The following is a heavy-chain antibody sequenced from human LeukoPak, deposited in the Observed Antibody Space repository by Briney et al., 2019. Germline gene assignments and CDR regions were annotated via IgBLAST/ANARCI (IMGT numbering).Heavy chain of an antibody. J-gene: IGHJ3*02. CDR3: ACSSPYSGYAQFDI. Sequence: PSETLSLTCTVSGGSISSYYWSWIRQPPGKGLEWIGYIYYSGSTNYNPSLKSRVTISVDTSKNQFSLKLSSVTAADTAVYYCACSSPYSGYAQFDIWGQGTMVTVSS. CDR1: GGSISSYY. V-gene: IGHV4-59*08. CDR2: IYYSGST. D-gene: IGHD5-12*01.